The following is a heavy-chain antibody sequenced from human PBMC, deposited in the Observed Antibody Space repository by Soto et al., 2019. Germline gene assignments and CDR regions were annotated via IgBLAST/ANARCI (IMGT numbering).Heavy chain of an antibody. CDR2: IYSGGST. D-gene: IGHD1-1*01. Sequence: VQLVESGGGLVQPGGSLRLSCAASGFTVSSNYMSWVRQAPGKGLGWVSVIYSGGSTYYADSVKGRFTISRDNSKNTLYLQMNSLRAEDTAVYYCAREGAGTTLAYYYYYYMDVWGKGTTVTVSS. CDR3: AREGAGTTLAYYYYYYMDV. J-gene: IGHJ6*03. CDR1: GFTVSSNY. V-gene: IGHV3-66*01.